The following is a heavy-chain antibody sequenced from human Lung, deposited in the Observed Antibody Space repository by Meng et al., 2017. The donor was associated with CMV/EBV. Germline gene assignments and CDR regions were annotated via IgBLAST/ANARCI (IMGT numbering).Heavy chain of an antibody. Sequence: FRFSDYYLSWIRQVPGKGLEWISHISNSGNTISYGDSVKGRFTISRDNAKNSLFLHMISLRVEDTAVYYCATTIIDNWNDEDRFDSWGQGTLVTVSS. V-gene: IGHV3-11*01. CDR3: ATTIIDNWNDEDRFDS. D-gene: IGHD1-20*01. CDR2: ISNSGNTI. CDR1: FRFSDYY. J-gene: IGHJ4*02.